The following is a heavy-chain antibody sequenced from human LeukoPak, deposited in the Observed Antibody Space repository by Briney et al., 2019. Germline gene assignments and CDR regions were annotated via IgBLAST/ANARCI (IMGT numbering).Heavy chain of an antibody. CDR1: VFTIGDYA. CDR3: PRAPDYGDYVFWYYFDY. V-gene: IGHV3-49*03. CDR2: IRSKAYGGTT. D-gene: IGHD4-17*01. J-gene: IGHJ4*02. Sequence: GGSLRHSCTASVFTIGDYAMSWFRQAPGKGQEWVGFIRSKAYGGTTEYAASVKGRFTISRDDSKNIAYLQMNSLKTEDTAVYYCPRAPDYGDYVFWYYFDYWGQGTLVTVSS.